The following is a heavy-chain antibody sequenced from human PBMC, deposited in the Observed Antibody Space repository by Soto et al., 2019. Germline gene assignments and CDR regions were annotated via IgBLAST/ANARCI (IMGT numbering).Heavy chain of an antibody. CDR1: GFTFGIYW. CDR3: AESIAADGPPIDY. CDR2: IKWDASEK. D-gene: IGHD6-13*01. J-gene: IGHJ4*02. Sequence: GGSLRLSCAASGFTFGIYWMSWVRQAPGKGLEWLATIKWDASEKKYVDSVKGRFTMSRDNAKNSLYLQMDSLRAEDTAVYYCAESIAADGPPIDYWGQGTLVTVSS. V-gene: IGHV3-7*01.